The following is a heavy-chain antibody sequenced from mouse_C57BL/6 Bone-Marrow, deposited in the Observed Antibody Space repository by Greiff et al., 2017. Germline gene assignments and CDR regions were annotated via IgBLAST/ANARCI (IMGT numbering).Heavy chain of an antibody. CDR2: IYPRDGST. CDR3: ARKMGIYYDYSWFAY. Sequence: QVQLQQSDAELVKPGASVKISCKVSGYTFTDHTIHWMKQRPEQGLEWIGYIYPRDGSTKYNEKFKGKATLTADKSSSTDYMQLNSLTSEDSAVYFCARKMGIYYDYSWFAYWGQGTLVTVSA. CDR1: GYTFTDHT. J-gene: IGHJ3*01. D-gene: IGHD2-4*01. V-gene: IGHV1-78*01.